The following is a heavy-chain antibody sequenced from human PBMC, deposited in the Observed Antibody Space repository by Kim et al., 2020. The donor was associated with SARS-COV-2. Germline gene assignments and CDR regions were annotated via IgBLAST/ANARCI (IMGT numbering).Heavy chain of an antibody. CDR1: GFTFNIHN. Sequence: GGSLRLSCAASGFTFNIHNMFWVRQAPGKGLEWVSIISGNSDYIYYADFAKGRFTISRDNAKNSLYLQMYSLRDEDTAVYYCARDGGVTTGAHYGMDVWGQGTTATVSS. V-gene: IGHV3-21*01. D-gene: IGHD4-17*01. CDR3: ARDGGVTTGAHYGMDV. J-gene: IGHJ6*02. CDR2: ISGNSDYI.